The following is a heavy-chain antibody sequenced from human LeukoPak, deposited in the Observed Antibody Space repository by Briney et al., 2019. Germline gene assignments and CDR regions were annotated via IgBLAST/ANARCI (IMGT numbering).Heavy chain of an antibody. CDR1: GYTFTSYG. CDR3: ARTITVPAAAEFDY. CDR2: ISAYNGNT. V-gene: IGHV1-18*04. D-gene: IGHD2-2*01. Sequence: ASVKVSCKASGYTFTSYGISWVRQAPGQGLEWMGWISAYNGNTNYAQKLQGRVTMTTDTSTSTAYMELRSLRSDDTAVYYRARTITVPAAAEFDYWGQGTLVTVSS. J-gene: IGHJ4*02.